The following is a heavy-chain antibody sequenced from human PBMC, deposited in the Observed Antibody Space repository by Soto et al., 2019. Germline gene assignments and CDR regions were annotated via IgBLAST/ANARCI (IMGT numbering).Heavy chain of an antibody. Sequence: GASVKVSCKASGYTFTNYAVSWMRQAPGQGLEWMGWISAYNGNTNYAQKLQGRVTMTTDTSTSTAYMELRTLRSDDTAVYYCERDEFGDYVAYFRQWGQGTLVTGSP. V-gene: IGHV1-18*01. CDR3: ERDEFGDYVAYFRQ. CDR2: ISAYNGNT. CDR1: GYTFTNYA. J-gene: IGHJ1*01. D-gene: IGHD4-17*01.